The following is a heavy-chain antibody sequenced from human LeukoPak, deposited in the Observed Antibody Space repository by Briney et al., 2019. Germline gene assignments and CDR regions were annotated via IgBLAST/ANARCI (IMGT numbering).Heavy chain of an antibody. CDR2: ISWNSGSI. J-gene: IGHJ4*02. CDR1: GFTFDDYA. D-gene: IGHD1-26*01. CDR3: AKDMEWELTYYFDY. Sequence: PGGSLRLSCAASGFTFDDYAMHWVRQAPGKGLEWVSGISWNSGSIGYADPVKGRFTISRDNAKNSLYLQMNSLRAEDTALYYCAKDMEWELTYYFDYWGQGTLVTVSS. V-gene: IGHV3-9*01.